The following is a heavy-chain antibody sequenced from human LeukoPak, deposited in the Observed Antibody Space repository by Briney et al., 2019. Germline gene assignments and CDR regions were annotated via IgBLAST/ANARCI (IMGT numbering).Heavy chain of an antibody. CDR2: ISSSGSTT. CDR1: AFTFSSYS. V-gene: IGHV3-48*01. D-gene: IGHD2-2*01. CDR3: ASYCSTTSCYAVDY. Sequence: GGSLRLSCAASAFTFSSYSMNWVRHAPGKGLEWVSYISSSGSTTYYADSVKGRFTISRDNAKNSLYLQMNSLRAEDTAVYYCASYCSTTSCYAVDYWGQGTLVTVSS. J-gene: IGHJ4*02.